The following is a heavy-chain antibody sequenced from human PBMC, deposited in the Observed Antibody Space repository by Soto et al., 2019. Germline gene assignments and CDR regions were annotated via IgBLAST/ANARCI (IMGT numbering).Heavy chain of an antibody. D-gene: IGHD2-2*01. CDR1: GYTFSSYG. Sequence: QVQLLQSRAEVKKPGASVKVSCKASGYTFSSYGLDWVRQAPGQRLEWMGGINAGNGNTKYSQKFQGRVTITRDTSATTPYMELSSLRYEDTAVYYCVREALRYCTRTNCSTDWFDPWGQGTLVRVSS. J-gene: IGHJ5*02. CDR3: VREALRYCTRTNCSTDWFDP. V-gene: IGHV1-3*01. CDR2: INAGNGNT.